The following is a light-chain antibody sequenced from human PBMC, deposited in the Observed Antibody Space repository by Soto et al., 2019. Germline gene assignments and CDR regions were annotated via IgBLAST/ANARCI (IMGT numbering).Light chain of an antibody. CDR2: AAS. CDR1: QSISTY. V-gene: IGKV1-39*01. J-gene: IGKJ4*01. CDR3: QQSYSILLT. Sequence: DIQMTQSPSSLSASVGDRVTITCRSSQSISTYLNWYQQKPGKAPKLLIYAASRLESGVPSRFTGSGSGTDFTLTISSLQPEDFATYYCQQSYSILLTFGGGTKVDIK.